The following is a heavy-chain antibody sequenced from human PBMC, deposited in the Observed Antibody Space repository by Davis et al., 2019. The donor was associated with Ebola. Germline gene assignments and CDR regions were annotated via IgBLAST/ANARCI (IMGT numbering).Heavy chain of an antibody. CDR1: GGSISSGAYY. CDR2: IYYTGST. J-gene: IGHJ4*02. D-gene: IGHD3-10*01. V-gene: IGHV4-31*03. Sequence: MPSETLSLTCTVSGGSISSGAYYWNWIRQHPGKGLEWIGYIYYTGSTYYNPSLKSRVIISVDTSKNQFSLKLSSVTAADTAIYYCARSSYSTPYFDYWGQGTLVTVSS. CDR3: ARSSYSTPYFDY.